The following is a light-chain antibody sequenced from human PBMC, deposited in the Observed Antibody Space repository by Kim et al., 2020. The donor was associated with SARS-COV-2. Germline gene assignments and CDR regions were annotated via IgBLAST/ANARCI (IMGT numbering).Light chain of an antibody. CDR3: QAWGSSTHNYV. V-gene: IGLV3-1*01. Sequence: PGRKASITCSRYQLGDKYGSWDQQAPGQSPLVVIYQDNQRPSGIPGRFSCSNSGNTATLANSGTQAMDEADYYWQAWGSSTHNYVFGDGTKVTVL. CDR2: QDN. J-gene: IGLJ1*01. CDR1: QLGDKY.